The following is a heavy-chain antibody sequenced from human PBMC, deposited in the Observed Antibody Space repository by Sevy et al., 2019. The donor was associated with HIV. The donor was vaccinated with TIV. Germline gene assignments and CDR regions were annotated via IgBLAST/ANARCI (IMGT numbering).Heavy chain of an antibody. V-gene: IGHV5-10-1*01. CDR3: ARVDGGGDCSPNWFDS. Sequence: GESLKISCKGSGYRFTNYWISWVRQMPGKGLEWMGLIDPSDSNTNYSPSFQGHVSISVDKSISTAYLQWSSLKASDTAMYYCARVDGGGDCSPNWFDSWGQGTLVTVSS. CDR1: GYRFTNYW. D-gene: IGHD2-21*01. J-gene: IGHJ5*01. CDR2: IDPSDSNT.